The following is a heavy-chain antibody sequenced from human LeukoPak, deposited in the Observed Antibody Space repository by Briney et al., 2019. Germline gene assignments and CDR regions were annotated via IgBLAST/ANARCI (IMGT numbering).Heavy chain of an antibody. CDR3: ARILGYGGYDSPFDY. CDR1: GFTFTNFG. V-gene: IGHV3-23*01. J-gene: IGHJ4*02. Sequence: GGSLRLSCAASGFTFTNFGMTWVRQVPGKGLEWVSAISDSGSRTHYADSVRGRFTISRDNAENSLYLQMSSLRAEDTAVYYCARILGYGGYDSPFDYWGQGTLVTVSS. D-gene: IGHD5-12*01. CDR2: ISDSGSRT.